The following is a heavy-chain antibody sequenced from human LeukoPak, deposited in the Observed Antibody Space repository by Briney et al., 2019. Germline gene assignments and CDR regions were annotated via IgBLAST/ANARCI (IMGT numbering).Heavy chain of an antibody. CDR1: GGSISSSSYY. CDR2: IYYSEST. V-gene: IGHV4-61*01. D-gene: IGHD4-17*01. J-gene: IGHJ4*02. Sequence: SETLSLTCTVSGGSISSSSYYWSWIRQPPGKGLEWIGYIYYSESTNYNPSLKSRVTISVDTSKNQFSLRLNSVTAADTAVYYCARSGSGYGDYTTAFDYWGQGTLVTVSS. CDR3: ARSGSGYGDYTTAFDY.